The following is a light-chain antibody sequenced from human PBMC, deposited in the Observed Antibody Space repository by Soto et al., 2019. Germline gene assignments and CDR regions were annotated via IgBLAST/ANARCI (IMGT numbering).Light chain of an antibody. J-gene: IGKJ4*01. CDR3: QQYNSLSSVS. CDR1: QGISSW. CDR2: DAS. V-gene: IGKV1-5*01. Sequence: DIQLTQSPSSLSASVRDRVTIPCRASQGISSWLAWYQQKPGKAPKLLIYDASSLESGVPSRFSGSGSGTEFTLTITSLQPDDSATYYCQQYNSLSSVSFGGGTKVDIK.